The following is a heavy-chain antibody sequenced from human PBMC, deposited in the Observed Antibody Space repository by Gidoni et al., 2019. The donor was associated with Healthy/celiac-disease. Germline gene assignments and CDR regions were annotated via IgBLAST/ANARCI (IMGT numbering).Heavy chain of an antibody. Sequence: GLEWIGEIYHSGSTNYNPSLKSRVTISVDKSKNQFSLKLSSVTAADTAVYYCAREGIAVAGTGGAPVDSGQGTLVTVSS. V-gene: IGHV4-4*02. J-gene: IGHJ4*02. CDR2: IYHSGST. CDR3: AREGIAVAGTGGAPVD. D-gene: IGHD6-19*01.